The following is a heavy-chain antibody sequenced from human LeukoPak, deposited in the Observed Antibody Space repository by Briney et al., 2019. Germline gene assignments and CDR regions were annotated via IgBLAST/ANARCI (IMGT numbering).Heavy chain of an antibody. D-gene: IGHD3-16*01. CDR1: GFTFSNHA. CDR3: AKVSGGGLYYDGMDV. J-gene: IGHJ6*02. V-gene: IGHV3-23*01. Sequence: GGSLRLSCVASGFTFSNHAMTWVRQAPGKGLEWVSVISGSGGTTYYADSVKGRFTISRDSSKNTLYLQMNSLRAEDTAVYYCAKVSGGGLYYDGMDVWGQGTTVTVSS. CDR2: ISGSGGTT.